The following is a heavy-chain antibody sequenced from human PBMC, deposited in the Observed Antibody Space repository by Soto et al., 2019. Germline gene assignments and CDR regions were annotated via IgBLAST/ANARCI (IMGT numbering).Heavy chain of an antibody. CDR3: ATGSFTSTGGRIGYHYNAMDV. J-gene: IGHJ6*02. CDR1: GGTFSSHS. Sequence: SVKVSCKSSGGTFSSHSINWVRQAPGQGLEWMGGIIPIFGPANFAKKFQGRVTITADESTTTAYMELSSRTSEDTAVYYCATGSFTSTGGRIGYHYNAMDVWGQGTTVTVSS. CDR2: IIPIFGPA. D-gene: IGHD1-1*01. V-gene: IGHV1-69*13.